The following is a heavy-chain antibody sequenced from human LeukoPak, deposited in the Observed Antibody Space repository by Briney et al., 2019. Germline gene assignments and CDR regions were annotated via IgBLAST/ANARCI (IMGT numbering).Heavy chain of an antibody. J-gene: IGHJ6*02. CDR2: ISYDGSNK. Sequence: GGSLRLSCAASGFTFSSYAMHWVRQAPGKGLEWVAVISYDGSNKYYADSVKGRFTISRDNSKNTLYLQMNSLRAEDTAVYYCARGTAPYYYHGMDVWGQGTTVTVSS. CDR3: ARGTAPYYYHGMDV. V-gene: IGHV3-30-3*01. CDR1: GFTFSSYA.